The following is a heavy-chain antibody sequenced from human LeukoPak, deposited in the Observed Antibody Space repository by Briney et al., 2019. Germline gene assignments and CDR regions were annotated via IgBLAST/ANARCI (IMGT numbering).Heavy chain of an antibody. CDR2: ISSISSSST. D-gene: IGHD6-13*01. CDR3: ARDPGSIAAAGASDY. V-gene: IGHV3-48*04. CDR1: RFPFSQYW. Sequence: GGSLRLSCAASRFPFSQYWMTWVRQAPGKGLERVSYISSISSSSTYSADSVKGRFAISRDNTKNSLYLQMNSLRAEDTAVYYCARDPGSIAAAGASDYWGQGTLVTVSS. J-gene: IGHJ4*02.